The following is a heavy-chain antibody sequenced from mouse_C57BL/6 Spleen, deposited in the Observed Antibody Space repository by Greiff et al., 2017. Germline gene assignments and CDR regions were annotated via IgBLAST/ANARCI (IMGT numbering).Heavy chain of an antibody. CDR3: ARDEEGDYYAMDY. CDR2: ISDGGSYT. CDR1: GFTFSSYA. V-gene: IGHV5-4*01. Sequence: EVQGVESGGGLVKPGGSLKLSCAASGFTFSSYAMSWVRQTPEKRLEWVATISDGGSYTYYPDNVKGRFTISRDNAKNNLYLQMSHLKSEDTAMYYCARDEEGDYYAMDYWGQGTSLTVSS. J-gene: IGHJ4*01.